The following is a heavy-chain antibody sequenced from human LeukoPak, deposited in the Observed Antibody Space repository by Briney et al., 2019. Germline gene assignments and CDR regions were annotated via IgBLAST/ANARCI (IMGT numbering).Heavy chain of an antibody. Sequence: ASVKVSCKASGYTFTSYDINWVRRATGQGLEWMGWMNPNSGNTGYAQKFQGRVTMTRNTSISTAYMELSSLRSEDTAVYYCARGSSFGYSSSSTWFDPWGQGTLVTVSS. D-gene: IGHD6-6*01. V-gene: IGHV1-8*01. CDR2: MNPNSGNT. J-gene: IGHJ5*02. CDR1: GYTFTSYD. CDR3: ARGSSFGYSSSSTWFDP.